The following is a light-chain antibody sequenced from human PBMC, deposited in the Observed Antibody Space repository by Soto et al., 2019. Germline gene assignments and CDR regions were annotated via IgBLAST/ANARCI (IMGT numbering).Light chain of an antibody. J-gene: IGLJ1*01. V-gene: IGLV2-14*01. CDR2: DVS. CDR1: SSDVGGYNY. Sequence: QSVLTQPASVSGSPGQSITISCTGTSSDVGGYNYVSWYQQHPGKAPKLMIYDVSNRPSGVSNRFSGSKSGNTASLTISWLQAEDEADYYCSSYTSSSPFVFGTWTKVTVL. CDR3: SSYTSSSPFV.